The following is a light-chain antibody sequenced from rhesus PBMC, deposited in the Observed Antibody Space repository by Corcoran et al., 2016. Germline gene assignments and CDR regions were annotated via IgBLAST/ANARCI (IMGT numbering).Light chain of an antibody. CDR2: KAS. J-gene: IGKJ2*01. V-gene: IGKV1-74*01. CDR1: ENVNNY. CDR3: LKYDSSPYI. Sequence: DIQMTQSPSSLSASVGDRVTITCRASENVNNYLHWYQQKQGKAPKLLIYKASTLQSGVPSRFGGSGSGTDFTLTISSLQPEEFGSYYCLKYDSSPYIFGQGTKVEIK.